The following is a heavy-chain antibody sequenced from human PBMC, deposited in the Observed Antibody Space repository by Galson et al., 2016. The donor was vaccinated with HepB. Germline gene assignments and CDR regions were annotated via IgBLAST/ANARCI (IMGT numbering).Heavy chain of an antibody. CDR1: GGSIRGGDFY. J-gene: IGHJ4*02. CDR3: ARTIVNCRTGLYRIDF. CDR2: IHYSGST. D-gene: IGHD1-1*01. Sequence: TLSLTCTVSGGSIRGGDFYWSWIRQHPGKGLEWLGYIHYSGSTYYNPSLKSRVTISVDTSKNQFSLRLSSVTAADTAVYYCARTIVNCRTGLYRIDFWGRGTRVTVS. V-gene: IGHV4-31*03.